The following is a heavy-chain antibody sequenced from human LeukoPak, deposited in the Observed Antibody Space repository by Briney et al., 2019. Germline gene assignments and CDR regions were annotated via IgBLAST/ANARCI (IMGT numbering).Heavy chain of an antibody. D-gene: IGHD6-13*01. J-gene: IGHJ5*02. CDR1: GFTFSSYA. Sequence: GGSLRLSCAASGFTFSSYAMHWVRQAPGKGLEWVAVISYDGSNKYYADSVKGRFTISRDNSKNTLYLQMNSLRAEDTAVYYCARGKGYSSSWYENWFDPWGQGTLVTVSS. CDR2: ISYDGSNK. V-gene: IGHV3-30-3*01. CDR3: ARGKGYSSSWYENWFDP.